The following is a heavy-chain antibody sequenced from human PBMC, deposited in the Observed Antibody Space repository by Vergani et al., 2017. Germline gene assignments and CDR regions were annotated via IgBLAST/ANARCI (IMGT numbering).Heavy chain of an antibody. CDR2: ISWDGGST. CDR1: GFTFDDYT. Sequence: EVQLVESGGGLVKPWGSLRLSCAASGFTFDDYTMHWVRQAPGKGLEWVSLISWDGGSTYYADSVKGRFTISRDNSKNSLYLQMNSLRTEDTALYYCAKDINNWNYVSPCFDYWGQGTLVTVSS. J-gene: IGHJ4*02. V-gene: IGHV3-43*01. D-gene: IGHD1-7*01. CDR3: AKDINNWNYVSPCFDY.